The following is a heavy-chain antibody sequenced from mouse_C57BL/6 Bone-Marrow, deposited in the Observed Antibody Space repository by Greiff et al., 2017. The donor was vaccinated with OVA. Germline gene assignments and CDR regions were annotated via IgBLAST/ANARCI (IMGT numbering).Heavy chain of an antibody. V-gene: IGHV2-5*01. CDR3: AKRRGNYYAMDY. J-gene: IGHJ4*01. Sequence: QVQLQQSGPGLVQPSQSLSITCTVSGFSLTSYGVHWVRQSPGKGLEWLGVIWRGGSTDYNAAFMSRLSITQDNSKSQVFFKMNSLQADDTAIYYCAKRRGNYYAMDYWGQGTSVTVSS. CDR2: IWRGGST. CDR1: GFSLTSYG.